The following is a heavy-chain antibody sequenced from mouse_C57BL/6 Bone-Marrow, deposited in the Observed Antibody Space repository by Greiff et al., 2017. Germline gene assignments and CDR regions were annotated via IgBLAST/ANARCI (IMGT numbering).Heavy chain of an antibody. CDR3: ASHSYYYAMDY. Sequence: QVQLQQPGAELVMPGASVKLSCKASGFTFTSYWMHWVKQRPGQGLEWIGEIDPSDSYTNYNQKFKGKSTLTVDKSSSTAYMQLSSLTSEESAVYYCASHSYYYAMDYWGQGTSVTVSS. CDR2: IDPSDSYT. J-gene: IGHJ4*01. V-gene: IGHV1-69*01. CDR1: GFTFTSYW.